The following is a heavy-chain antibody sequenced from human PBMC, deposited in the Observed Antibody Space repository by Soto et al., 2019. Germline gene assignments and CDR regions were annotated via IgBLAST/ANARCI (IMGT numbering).Heavy chain of an antibody. J-gene: IGHJ5*02. V-gene: IGHV4-31*03. Sequence: SETLSLTCTVSGGSISSGGYYWSWIRQHPGKGLEWIGYIYYSGSTYYNPSLKSRVTISVDTSKNQFSLKLSSVTAADTAVYYCARDRSEGSWFDPWGQGTLVTVSS. CDR3: ARDRSEGSWFDP. CDR2: IYYSGST. CDR1: GGSISSGGYY. D-gene: IGHD3-3*01.